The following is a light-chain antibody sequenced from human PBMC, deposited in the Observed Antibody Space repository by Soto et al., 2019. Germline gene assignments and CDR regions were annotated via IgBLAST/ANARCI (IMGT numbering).Light chain of an antibody. CDR2: GAS. J-gene: IGKJ1*01. CDR3: QQYNNWPQT. CDR1: QNVATN. V-gene: IGKV3-15*01. Sequence: EAVVTQSPATLSVSPGEGATLSCRASQNVATNLAWYQQRPGQAPRLLIYGASKRAIGLPARFSGSGSGTDFTLTITSLQSEDFAVYYCQQYNNWPQTFGQGTKVEIK.